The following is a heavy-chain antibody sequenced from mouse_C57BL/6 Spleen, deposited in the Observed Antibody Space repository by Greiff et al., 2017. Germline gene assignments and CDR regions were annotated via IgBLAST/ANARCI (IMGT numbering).Heavy chain of an antibody. D-gene: IGHD1-1*01. V-gene: IGHV1-19*01. CDR3: AQGITTVVDWYFDV. CDR2: IKPYNGGT. J-gene: IGHJ1*03. Sequence: EVQLQQSGPVLVKPGASVKMSCKASGYTFTDYYMNWVKQSHGKSLEWIGVIKPYNGGTSYNQKFKGKATLTVDKSSSTAYMELNSLTSEDSAVYYCAQGITTVVDWYFDVWGTGTTVTVSS. CDR1: GYTFTDYY.